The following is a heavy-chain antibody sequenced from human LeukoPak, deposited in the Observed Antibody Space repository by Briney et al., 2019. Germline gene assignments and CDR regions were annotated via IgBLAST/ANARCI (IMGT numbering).Heavy chain of an antibody. V-gene: IGHV1-8*01. J-gene: IGHJ4*02. CDR3: VRGPPNWGFDY. Sequence: ASVTVSCKASGYTFTNYDINWVRQATGQGLEWMGWMGSNSGDTGYAQKFQDRVNMTRDTFISTAYMELNNVRSEDTAVYYCVRGPPNWGFDYWGQGTLVTVSS. D-gene: IGHD7-27*01. CDR2: MGSNSGDT. CDR1: GYTFTNYD.